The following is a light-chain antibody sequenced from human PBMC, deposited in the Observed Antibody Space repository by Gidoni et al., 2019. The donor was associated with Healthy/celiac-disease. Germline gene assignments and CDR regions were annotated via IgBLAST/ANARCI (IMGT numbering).Light chain of an antibody. J-gene: IGLJ3*02. CDR2: DVS. Sequence: QSALTQPASVSGSPGQSITISCTGTSRDVGGYNYLSWYQQHPGKPPKLMIDDVSNRPSGVSHRFSGSKSGNTASLPISGLQAEDEADYYCSSYTSSSPLEFGGGTKLTVL. CDR1: SRDVGGYNY. CDR3: SSYTSSSPLE. V-gene: IGLV2-14*01.